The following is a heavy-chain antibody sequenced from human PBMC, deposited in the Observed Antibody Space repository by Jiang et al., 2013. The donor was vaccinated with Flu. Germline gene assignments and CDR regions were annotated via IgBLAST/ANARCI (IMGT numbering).Heavy chain of an antibody. CDR3: ARESDCTNGVCSNGYFDY. CDR2: IIPIFGKA. D-gene: IGHD2-8*01. CDR1: GGTFSSYA. V-gene: IGHV1-69*06. Sequence: SGAEVKKPGSSVKVSCKASGGTFSSYAISWVRQAPGQGLEWMGGIIPIFGKANYAQKFQGRVTITADKSTSTAYMELSSLRSEDTAVYYCARESDCTNGVCSNGYFDYWGQGTLVTVSS. J-gene: IGHJ4*02.